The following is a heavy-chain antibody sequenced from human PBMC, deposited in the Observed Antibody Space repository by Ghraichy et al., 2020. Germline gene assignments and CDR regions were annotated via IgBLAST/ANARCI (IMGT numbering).Heavy chain of an antibody. CDR3: AREDSTSYYYYYYMDV. V-gene: IGHV3-7*01. Sequence: GGSLRLSCAASGFTFSSYWMSWVRQAPGKGLEWVANIKQDGSEKYYVDSVKGRFTISRDNAKNSLYLQMNSLRAEDTAVYYCAREDSTSYYYYYYMDVWGKGTTVTVSS. D-gene: IGHD2-2*01. CDR2: IKQDGSEK. CDR1: GFTFSSYW. J-gene: IGHJ6*03.